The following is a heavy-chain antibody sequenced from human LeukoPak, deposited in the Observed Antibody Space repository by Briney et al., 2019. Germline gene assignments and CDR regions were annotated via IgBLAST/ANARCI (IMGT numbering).Heavy chain of an antibody. V-gene: IGHV4-59*08. CDR1: GGSISSYY. J-gene: IGHJ4*02. Sequence: SETLSLTCTVSGGSISSYYWSWIRQPPGKGLEWIGSTYYSGSTNYNPSLKSRVTISVDTSKNQFSLKLSSVTAADTAVYCCARHFDYWGQGTLVTVSS. CDR3: ARHFDY. CDR2: TYYSGST.